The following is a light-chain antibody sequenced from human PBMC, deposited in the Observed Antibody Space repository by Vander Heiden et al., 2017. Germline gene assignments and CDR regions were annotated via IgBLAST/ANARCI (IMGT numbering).Light chain of an antibody. CDR3: QAGDSTNSYA. CDR2: QDR. CDR1: KLGDKF. Sequence: YELTQPPSVSVSQGQTASSTGCEDKLGDKFGCCEQQKAAQSPVLVIYQDRKRPAGSPERFSGSKAGNTATLTSSGAQAMDEADYYCQAGDSTNSYAFGTGTKVTVL. V-gene: IGLV3-1*01. J-gene: IGLJ1*01.